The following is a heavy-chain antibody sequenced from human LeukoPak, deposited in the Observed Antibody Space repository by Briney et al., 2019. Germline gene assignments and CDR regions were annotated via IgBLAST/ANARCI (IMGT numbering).Heavy chain of an antibody. CDR1: GGSFSDYY. Sequence: SETLSLTCAVYGGSFSDYYWSWIRQPPGKGLEWIGEINHSGSTNYNPSLKSRVTISLDTSKNQFSLKLSSVTAADTAVYYCARNRAPTLWYWGQGTLVTVSS. CDR3: ARNRAPTLWY. D-gene: IGHD3-16*01. J-gene: IGHJ4*02. CDR2: INHSGST. V-gene: IGHV4-34*01.